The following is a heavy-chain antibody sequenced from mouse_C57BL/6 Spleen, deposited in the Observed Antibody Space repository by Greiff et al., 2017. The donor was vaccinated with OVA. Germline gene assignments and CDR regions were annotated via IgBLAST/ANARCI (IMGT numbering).Heavy chain of an antibody. CDR2: IYPGDGDT. D-gene: IGHD4-1*01. CDR3: ARSVTGTFFDY. V-gene: IGHV1-80*01. J-gene: IGHJ2*01. Sequence: QVQLKESGAELVKPGASVKISCKASGYAFSSYWMNWVKQRPGKGLEGIGQIYPGDGDTNYNGKFKGKATLTADKSSSTAYMQLSSLTSEDSAVYFCARSVTGTFFDYWGQGTTLTVSS. CDR1: GYAFSSYW.